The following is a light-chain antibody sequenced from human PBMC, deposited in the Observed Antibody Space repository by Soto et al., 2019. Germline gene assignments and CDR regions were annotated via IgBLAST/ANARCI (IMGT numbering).Light chain of an antibody. CDR1: QTINSW. J-gene: IGKJ3*01. V-gene: IGKV1-5*03. CDR2: KAS. Sequence: DIQMTQSPSTLSASVGDRVTITCRASQTINSWLAWYQQKPGKAPKLLIYKASSLQSGVPSRFSGSGSGTDFTLTISSLQPDDFATYYCQHYDSYPSTFGPGTKVDIK. CDR3: QHYDSYPST.